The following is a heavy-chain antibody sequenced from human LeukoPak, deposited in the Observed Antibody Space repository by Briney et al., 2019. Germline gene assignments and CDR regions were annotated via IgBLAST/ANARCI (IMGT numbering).Heavy chain of an antibody. CDR3: AKAEQARFLDAFDI. V-gene: IGHV3-30*18. CDR2: ISYDGSNK. D-gene: IGHD3-3*01. J-gene: IGHJ3*02. Sequence: PGGSLRLSCAASGFTFSSYWMSWVRQAPGKGLEWVAVISYDGSNKYYADSVKGRFTISRDNSKNTLYLQMNSLRAEDTAVYYCAKAEQARFLDAFDIWGQGTMVTVSS. CDR1: GFTFSSYW.